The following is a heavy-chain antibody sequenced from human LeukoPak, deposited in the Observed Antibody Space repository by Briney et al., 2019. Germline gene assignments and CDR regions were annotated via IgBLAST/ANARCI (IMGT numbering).Heavy chain of an antibody. J-gene: IGHJ4*02. CDR2: FDPEDGET. V-gene: IGHV1-24*01. CDR1: GYTLTELS. Sequence: ASVKVSCKVSGYTLTELSMHWVRQAPGKGLEWMGGFDPEDGETIYAQKFQGRVTMTEDTSTDTAYMELSSLRSEDTAVYYCATAYYYDSSATYYFDYWGQGTLVTVSS. D-gene: IGHD3-22*01. CDR3: ATAYYYDSSATYYFDY.